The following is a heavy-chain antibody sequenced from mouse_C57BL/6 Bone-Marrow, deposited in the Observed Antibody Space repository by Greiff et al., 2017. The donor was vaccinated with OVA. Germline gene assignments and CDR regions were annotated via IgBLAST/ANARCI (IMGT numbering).Heavy chain of an antibody. D-gene: IGHD1-1*01. CDR3: ARGYYEGFAY. J-gene: IGHJ3*01. V-gene: IGHV5-4*01. CDR1: GFTFSSYA. Sequence: DVQLVESGGGLVKPGGSLKLSCAASGFTFSSYAMSWVRQTPEKRLEWVATISDGGSYTYYPDNVKGRFTISRDNAKNNLYLQMSHLKSEDTAMYYCARGYYEGFAYWGQGTLVTVSA. CDR2: ISDGGSYT.